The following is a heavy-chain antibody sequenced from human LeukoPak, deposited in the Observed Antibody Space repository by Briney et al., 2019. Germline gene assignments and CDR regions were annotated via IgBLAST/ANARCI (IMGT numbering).Heavy chain of an antibody. CDR1: GYTFTSYY. J-gene: IGHJ6*04. CDR3: ARDIVVVPAAPVYGMDV. V-gene: IGHV1-46*01. CDR2: INPSGGST. Sequence: ASVKVSCKASGYTFTSYYMHWVRQAPGQGLEWMGLINPSGGSTSYAQKFQGRVTMTRDTSTSTVYMELSSLRSEDTAVYYCARDIVVVPAAPVYGMDVWGKGTTVTVSS. D-gene: IGHD2-2*01.